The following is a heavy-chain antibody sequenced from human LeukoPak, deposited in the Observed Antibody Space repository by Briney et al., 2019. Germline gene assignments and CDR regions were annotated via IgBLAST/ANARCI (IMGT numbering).Heavy chain of an antibody. CDR1: GYTFTSYA. V-gene: IGHV1-3*01. Sequence: ASVKVSCKASGYTFTSYAMHWVRQAPGQRLEWMGWINAGNGNTKYSQKFQGRVTITRDTSASTAYMELSSLRSEDTAVYYCAIPTMGHEFDAFDIWGQGTMVTVSS. D-gene: IGHD3-10*01. CDR3: AIPTMGHEFDAFDI. J-gene: IGHJ3*02. CDR2: INAGNGNT.